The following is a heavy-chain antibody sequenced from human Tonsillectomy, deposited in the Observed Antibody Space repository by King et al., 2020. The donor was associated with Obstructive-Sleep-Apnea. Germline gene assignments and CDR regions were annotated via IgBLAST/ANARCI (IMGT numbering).Heavy chain of an antibody. D-gene: IGHD2-2*01. V-gene: IGHV3-7*03. CDR1: GFTFSSYW. J-gene: IGHJ4*02. CDR2: IKQDGSEK. CDR3: AGMVLIVVVPAAKGSFDY. Sequence: VQLVESGGGLVQPGGPLRLSCAASGFTFSSYWMSWVRQAPGKGLEWVANIKQDGSEKYYVDSVKGRFTISRDNAKNSLYLQMNSLRAEDTAGYYCAGMVLIVVVPAAKGSFDYWGQGTLVTVSS.